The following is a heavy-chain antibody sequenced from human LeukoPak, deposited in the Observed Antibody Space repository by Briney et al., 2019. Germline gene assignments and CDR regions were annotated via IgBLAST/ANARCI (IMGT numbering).Heavy chain of an antibody. CDR1: GFTFSSYA. D-gene: IGHD1-1*01. CDR3: AKDPYNRNDGGPWWFDP. Sequence: GGSLTLSCAASGFTFSSYAMSWVRQAPGKGLEWVSAISGSGGSTYYADSVKGRFTISRDNSKNTLYLQMNSLRAEDTAVYYCAKDPYNRNDGGPWWFDPWGQGTLVSVSS. CDR2: ISGSGGST. V-gene: IGHV3-23*01. J-gene: IGHJ5*02.